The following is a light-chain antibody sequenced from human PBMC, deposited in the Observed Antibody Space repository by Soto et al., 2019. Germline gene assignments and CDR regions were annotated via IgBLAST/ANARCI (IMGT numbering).Light chain of an antibody. CDR1: QSVSSGY. V-gene: IGKV3-20*01. Sequence: EIVLTQSPGTLSLSPGERATLSCRASQSVSSGYLAWYQQKPGQAPRLLIYGASSRATGIPDRFSGSGSGTDFTLTISRLEPEDFAVYYCQQYVTSHRAFGQGTKVEI. CDR2: GAS. CDR3: QQYVTSHRA. J-gene: IGKJ1*01.